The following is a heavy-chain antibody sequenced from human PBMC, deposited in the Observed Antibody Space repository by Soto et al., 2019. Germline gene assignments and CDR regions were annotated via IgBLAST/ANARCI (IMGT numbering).Heavy chain of an antibody. V-gene: IGHV3-48*03. D-gene: IGHD2-21*02. CDR2: ISSSGSTI. CDR3: ARDRAGTVVVTATPQAFDI. CDR1: GFTFSSYE. J-gene: IGHJ3*02. Sequence: GGSLRLSCAASGFTFSSYEMNWVRQAPGKGLEWVSYISSSGSTIYYADSVKGRFTISRDNAKNSLYLQMNSLRAEDTAVYSGARDRAGTVVVTATPQAFDIWGQGTMVTVSS.